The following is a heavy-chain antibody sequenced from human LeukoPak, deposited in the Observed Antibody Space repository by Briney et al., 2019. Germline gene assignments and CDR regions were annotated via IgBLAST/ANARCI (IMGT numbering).Heavy chain of an antibody. V-gene: IGHV3-30*18. CDR3: AKDRSTTWSFDY. CDR1: GFTFSFSG. Sequence: GGSLRLSCAASGFTFSFSGMYWVRQAPGKGLKWLAFISDDGSRKYYADSVKGRFTISRDNSKNTLFLQMNSLRTEDTAMYYCAKDRSTTWSFDYWGQGTLVTVSS. CDR2: ISDDGSRK. J-gene: IGHJ4*02. D-gene: IGHD6-13*01.